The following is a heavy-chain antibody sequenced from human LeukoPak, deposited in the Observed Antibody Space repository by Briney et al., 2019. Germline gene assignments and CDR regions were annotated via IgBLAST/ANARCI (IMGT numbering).Heavy chain of an antibody. Sequence: ASVKVSCKASGYTFTGYYMHWVRQAPGQGLEWMGRINPNSGGTNYAQKFQGRVTMTRDTSISTAYMELSRLRSDDTAVYYCAKDLGAGDGMDVWGQGTTVTVSS. CDR1: GYTFTGYY. V-gene: IGHV1-2*06. CDR2: INPNSGGT. J-gene: IGHJ6*02. D-gene: IGHD3-10*01. CDR3: AKDLGAGDGMDV.